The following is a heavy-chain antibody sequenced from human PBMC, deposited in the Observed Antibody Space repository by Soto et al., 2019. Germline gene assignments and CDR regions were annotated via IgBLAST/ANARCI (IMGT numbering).Heavy chain of an antibody. V-gene: IGHV3-30*04. Sequence: QVQLVESGGGMVQPGTSLRLSCAASGFTFNSLSLHWVRQRPDKGLEWVAVISHDGRVTFYADFVKGRSTVSRANSKNTIYLQVNSLRAEDTAVYYCAREPYGDSQYFDYWGQGTLVTVSS. J-gene: IGHJ4*02. D-gene: IGHD2-21*02. CDR2: ISHDGRVT. CDR1: GFTFNSLS. CDR3: AREPYGDSQYFDY.